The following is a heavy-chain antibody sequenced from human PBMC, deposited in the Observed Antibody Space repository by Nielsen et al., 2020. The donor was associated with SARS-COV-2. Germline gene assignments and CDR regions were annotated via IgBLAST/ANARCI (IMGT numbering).Heavy chain of an antibody. J-gene: IGHJ4*02. D-gene: IGHD3-22*01. CDR2: INSDGSST. CDR3: ARARRVRYYDSSGYYYAGVHLDY. CDR1: GFTFSRYW. V-gene: IGHV3-74*01. Sequence: GESLKISCAASGFTFSRYWMHWVRQAPGKGLVWVSRINSDGSSTSYADSVKGRFTISRDNAKNTLYLQMNSLRAEDTAVYYCARARRVRYYDSSGYYYAGVHLDYWGQGTLVTVSS.